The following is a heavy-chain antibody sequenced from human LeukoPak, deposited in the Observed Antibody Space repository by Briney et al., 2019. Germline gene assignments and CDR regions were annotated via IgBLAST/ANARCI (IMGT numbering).Heavy chain of an antibody. CDR3: AKHLGSHSFLFYYMDV. CDR1: QFTFSRFA. V-gene: IGHV3-23*01. Sequence: PGGSLRLSCEASQFTFSRFAMSWIRQAPGTGLEWVSTLSGSGTATYYDDSVKGRFTTSRDNSKDTLYLQMDNLRADDTAVYYCAKHLGSHSFLFYYMDVWGTGTSVIVS. CDR2: LSGSGTAT. J-gene: IGHJ6*03. D-gene: IGHD2-15*01.